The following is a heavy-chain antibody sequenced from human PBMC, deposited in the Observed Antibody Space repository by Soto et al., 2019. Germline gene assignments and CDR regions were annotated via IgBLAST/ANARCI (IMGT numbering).Heavy chain of an antibody. CDR2: VYAAGNT. J-gene: IGHJ4*02. Sequence: SETLSLTCSVSGGSVSNKTYYWSWIRQPPGKRLEWIGRVYAAGNTNYNPSLTGRVTMSIDTSKKQFSLRMTSLTAADTAVYFCARVFDYWSGFYVYWGQGILVTVSS. CDR1: GGSVSNKTYY. D-gene: IGHD3-3*01. CDR3: ARVFDYWSGFYVY. V-gene: IGHV4-61*01.